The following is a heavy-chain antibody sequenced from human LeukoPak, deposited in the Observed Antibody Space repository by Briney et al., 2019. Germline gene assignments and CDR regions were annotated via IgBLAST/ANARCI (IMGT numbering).Heavy chain of an antibody. V-gene: IGHV5-51*01. Sequence: GESLKISCKGSGYSFTSYWIGWVRQMPGKGLEWMGIIYPGDSDTRYSPSFQGQVTISADKSISTAYLQWSSLKASDTAMYYCARHGMVRGVTSQAYYYGMDVWGKGTTVTVSS. CDR3: ARHGMVRGVTSQAYYYGMDV. J-gene: IGHJ6*04. CDR1: GYSFTSYW. CDR2: IYPGDSDT. D-gene: IGHD3-10*01.